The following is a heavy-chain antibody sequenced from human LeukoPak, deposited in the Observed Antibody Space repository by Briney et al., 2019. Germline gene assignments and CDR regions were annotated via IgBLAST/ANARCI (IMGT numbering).Heavy chain of an antibody. CDR3: ARDPNHVVVPAAIPDY. Sequence: ASVKVSCKASGYTFTNYGISWVRQAPGQGLEWMGWISAYNGNTNYAQKFQGRVTMTRDTSISTAYMELSRLRSDDTAVYYCARDPNHVVVPAAIPDYWGQGTLVTVSS. D-gene: IGHD2-2*02. J-gene: IGHJ4*02. CDR2: ISAYNGNT. CDR1: GYTFTNYG. V-gene: IGHV1-18*01.